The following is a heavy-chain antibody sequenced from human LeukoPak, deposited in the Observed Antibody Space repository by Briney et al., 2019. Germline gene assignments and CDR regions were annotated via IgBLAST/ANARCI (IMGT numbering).Heavy chain of an antibody. CDR1: GYTFTSYA. CDR3: ASPSSRYSGSYGAFDI. V-gene: IGHV1-3*01. J-gene: IGHJ3*02. CDR2: INAGNGNT. Sequence: ASVKVSCKASGYTFTSYAMHWVRQAPGQRLEWMGWINAGNGNTKYSQKFQGRVTITRDTSASTAYMELSSLRSEDTAVYYCASPSSRYSGSYGAFDIWGQGTMVTVSS. D-gene: IGHD1-26*01.